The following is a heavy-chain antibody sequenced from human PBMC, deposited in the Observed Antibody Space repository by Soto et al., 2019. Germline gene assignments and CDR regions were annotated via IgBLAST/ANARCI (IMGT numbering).Heavy chain of an antibody. Sequence: PGESLKISCKGSGYTFSSFTNYWISWVRQMPGKGLEWMGRIDPTDSYTHYSPSFQGHVTISVDKSISTAYLHWSSLKASDSAIYYCARHRGYYDERWRCFGYWGQGTLVTVSS. D-gene: IGHD3-22*01. V-gene: IGHV5-10-1*01. CDR2: IDPTDSYT. CDR3: ARHRGYYDERWRCFGY. J-gene: IGHJ4*02. CDR1: GYTFSSFTNYW.